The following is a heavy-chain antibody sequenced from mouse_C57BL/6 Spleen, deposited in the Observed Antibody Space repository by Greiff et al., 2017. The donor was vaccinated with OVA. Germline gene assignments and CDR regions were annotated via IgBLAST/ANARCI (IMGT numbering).Heavy chain of an antibody. V-gene: IGHV1-22*01. Sequence: VQLKQSGPELVKPGASVKMSCKASGYKFTDYNMHWVKQSPGKSLEWIGYINPNNGGTSYNPKFKGKATLTVNKSSSTAYLELRSLTSEDSAVYYCSRGGPYYSNSLDYWGQGTTLTVSS. CDR1: GYKFTDYN. D-gene: IGHD2-5*01. CDR2: INPNNGGT. J-gene: IGHJ2*01. CDR3: SRGGPYYSNSLDY.